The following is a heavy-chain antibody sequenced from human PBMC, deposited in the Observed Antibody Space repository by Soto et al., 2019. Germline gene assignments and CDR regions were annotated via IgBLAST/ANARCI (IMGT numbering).Heavy chain of an antibody. J-gene: IGHJ4*02. D-gene: IGHD3-22*01. V-gene: IGHV3-23*01. CDR2: ISGSGGST. CDR3: AKDPVLIFRYYYDSSGYYQDY. Sequence: QAGGSLRLSCAASGFTFSSYAMSWVRQAPGKGLEWVSAISGSGGSTYYADSVKGRFTISRDNSKNTLYLQMNSLRAEDTAVYYCAKDPVLIFRYYYDSSGYYQDYWGQGTLVTVSS. CDR1: GFTFSSYA.